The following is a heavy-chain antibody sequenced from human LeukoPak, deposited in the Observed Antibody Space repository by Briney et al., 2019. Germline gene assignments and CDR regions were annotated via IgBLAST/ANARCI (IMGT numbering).Heavy chain of an antibody. J-gene: IGHJ4*02. CDR3: SKDVVTAAI. CDR2: ISGSGGST. D-gene: IGHD4-23*01. V-gene: IGHV3-23*01. CDR1: GFTFRSYT. Sequence: GGSLRLSCAASGFTFRSYTMSWVRQTPGKGLEWVSTISGSGGSTYLADSVKGRFTISRDNSKNTLYLQMNSLRGEDTAVYCFSKDVVTAAIWGQGTLVTVSS.